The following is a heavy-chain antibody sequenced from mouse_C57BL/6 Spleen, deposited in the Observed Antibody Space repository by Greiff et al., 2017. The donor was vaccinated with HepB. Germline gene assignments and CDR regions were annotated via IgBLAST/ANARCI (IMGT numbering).Heavy chain of an antibody. CDR1: GFTFSSYA. CDR3: ARGDYDLYYAMDY. Sequence: EVKLQESGGGLVKPGGSLKLSCAASGFTFSSYAMSWVRQTPEKRLEWVATISDGGSYTYYPDNVKGRFTISRDNAKNNLYLQMSHLKSEDTAMYYCARGDYDLYYAMDYWGQGTSVTVSS. CDR2: ISDGGSYT. J-gene: IGHJ4*01. D-gene: IGHD2-4*01. V-gene: IGHV5-4*03.